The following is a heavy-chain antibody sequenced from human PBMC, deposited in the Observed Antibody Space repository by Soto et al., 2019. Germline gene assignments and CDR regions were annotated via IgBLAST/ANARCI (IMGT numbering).Heavy chain of an antibody. Sequence: SETLSLTCAVSGGSISSGGYSCNWIRQPPGKGLEWIGYIYHSGSTYYNPSLKSRVTISVDRSKNQFSLKLSSVTAADTAVYYCARGVTTVATFDYWGQGTLVTVSS. CDR1: GGSISSGGYS. CDR3: ARGVTTVATFDY. V-gene: IGHV4-30-2*01. CDR2: IYHSGST. J-gene: IGHJ4*02. D-gene: IGHD4-17*01.